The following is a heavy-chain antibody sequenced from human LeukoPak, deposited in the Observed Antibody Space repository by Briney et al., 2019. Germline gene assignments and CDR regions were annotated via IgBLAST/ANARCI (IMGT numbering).Heavy chain of an antibody. CDR2: IYDSGST. D-gene: IGHD2-15*01. CDR3: ARDCSGGSCYGAFDI. CDR1: GASIRSGDYY. J-gene: IGHJ3*02. Sequence: PSETLSLTCTVSGASIRSGDYYWSWIRQPPGKGLEWIGYIYDSGSTYYNPSLKSRITISVDTSENRFSLELSSVTATDTAVYYCARDCSGGSCYGAFDIWGQGTMVTVSS. V-gene: IGHV4-30-4*01.